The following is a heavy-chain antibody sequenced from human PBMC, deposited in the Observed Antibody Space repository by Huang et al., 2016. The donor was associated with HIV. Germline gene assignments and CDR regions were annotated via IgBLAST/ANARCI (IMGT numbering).Heavy chain of an antibody. J-gene: IGHJ3*02. D-gene: IGHD2-8*02. CDR1: GGPISNRSHY. CDR2: IDYSGAT. V-gene: IGHV4-39*01. CDR3: VGYCTGGTCFEAFDI. Sequence: QLQLQESGPGLVKPSETLSLTCTVSGGPISNRSHYWGWIRQPPGKGLEWIGSIDYSGATHHNPSLKSRVTMSVDASKSQISLNLISVTAADTALYYCVGYCTGGTCFEAFDIWGQGTRVTVSS.